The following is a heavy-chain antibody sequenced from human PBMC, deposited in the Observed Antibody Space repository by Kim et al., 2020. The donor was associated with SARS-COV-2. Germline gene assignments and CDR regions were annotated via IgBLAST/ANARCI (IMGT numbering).Heavy chain of an antibody. J-gene: IGHJ4*02. CDR3: ARLHSGWIDY. Sequence: SDTRYSPSFQGQVTISADKSISTAYLQWSSLKASDTAMYYCARLHSGWIDYWGQGTLVTVSS. CDR2: SDT. V-gene: IGHV5-51*01. D-gene: IGHD5-12*01.